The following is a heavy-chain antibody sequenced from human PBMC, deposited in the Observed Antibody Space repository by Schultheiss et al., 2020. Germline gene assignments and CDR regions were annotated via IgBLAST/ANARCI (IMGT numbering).Heavy chain of an antibody. Sequence: ASVKVSCKASGYTFTSYDINWVRQATGQGLEWMGWMNPNSGNTGYAQKFQGRVTMTRNTSISTAYMELSSLRSEDTAVYYCARAGNIVVVVADPQGFDYWGRGSLVTVSS. CDR1: GYTFTSYD. CDR3: ARAGNIVVVVADPQGFDY. V-gene: IGHV1-8*01. CDR2: MNPNSGNT. D-gene: IGHD2-15*01. J-gene: IGHJ4*02.